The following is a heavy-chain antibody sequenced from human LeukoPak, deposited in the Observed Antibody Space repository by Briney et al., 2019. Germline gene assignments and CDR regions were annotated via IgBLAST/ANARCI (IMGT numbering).Heavy chain of an antibody. CDR3: ARDRSVNDH. CDR1: GYNFANYG. Sequence: GASVKVSCKASGYNFANYGMSWVRQAPGQGLGWMGWVSVYKGNTQYAQKFQDRVTMTTDTSTSTVYMELRGLESDDTAVYYCARDRSVNDHWGQGTLVTVSS. J-gene: IGHJ4*02. D-gene: IGHD3-3*01. CDR2: VSVYKGNT. V-gene: IGHV1-18*01.